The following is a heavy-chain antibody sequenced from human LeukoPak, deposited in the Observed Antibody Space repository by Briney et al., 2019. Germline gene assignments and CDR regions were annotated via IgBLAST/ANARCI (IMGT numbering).Heavy chain of an antibody. CDR3: ARHRGSSSLFDY. Sequence: SETLSLTCTVSGGSISSNDYYWDWIRQPPGMGLEYIGSIYYSGSIYYNPSLKSRVTISVDTSKNQFSLKLSSVTAADTAVYYCARHRGSSSLFDYWGQGTLITVSS. J-gene: IGHJ4*02. V-gene: IGHV4-39*01. CDR2: IYYSGSI. CDR1: GGSISSNDYY. D-gene: IGHD6-6*01.